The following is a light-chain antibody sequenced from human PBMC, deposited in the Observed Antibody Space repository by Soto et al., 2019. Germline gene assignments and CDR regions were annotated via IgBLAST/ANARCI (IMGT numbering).Light chain of an antibody. J-gene: IGKJ2*01. V-gene: IGKV3-20*01. CDR1: QSLSSNY. CDR3: QQFGSSIPHT. CDR2: GSS. Sequence: EIVLTQSPGTLSLSPGERATLSCWASQSLSSNYLAWYQQKPGQAPRLLISGSSIRATGIPARFSGSGSGTNFTLTISSLEPEDFAVFYCQQFGSSIPHTFGQGTKLEIK.